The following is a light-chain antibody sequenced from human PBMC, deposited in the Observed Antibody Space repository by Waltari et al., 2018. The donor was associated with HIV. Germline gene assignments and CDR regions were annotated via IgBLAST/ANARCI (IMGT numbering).Light chain of an antibody. CDR3: QSYDSSLTVL. CDR2: DIN. V-gene: IGLV1-40*01. Sequence: QSVLTQPPSVSGAPGQRVTISCTGTSSNIGAGYGVHWYHQLPGAAPKLLIYDINNRPSGVPDRFSGSKSGTSASLAITGLQAGDEGDYYCQSYDSSLTVLFGGGTKLTVL. CDR1: SSNIGAGYG. J-gene: IGLJ3*02.